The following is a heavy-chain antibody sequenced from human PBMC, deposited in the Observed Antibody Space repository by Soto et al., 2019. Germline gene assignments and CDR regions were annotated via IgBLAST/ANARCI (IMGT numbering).Heavy chain of an antibody. CDR2: TTDSGGSS. V-gene: IGHV3-23*01. CDR3: VLLARGTFDN. CDR1: GFTFSINS. Sequence: EVQLLESGGALVQPGGSLRLSCAASGFTFSINSMAWVRQAPGRGLEWVSSTTDSGGSSYYADSVRGRFTISRANSKNKPYLQMNSLRVGDTAIYYCVLLARGTFDNWGQGTLVTVSS. J-gene: IGHJ4*02. D-gene: IGHD1-26*01.